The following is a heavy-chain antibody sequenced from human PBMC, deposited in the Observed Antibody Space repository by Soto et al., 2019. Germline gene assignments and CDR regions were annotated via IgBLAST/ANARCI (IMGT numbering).Heavy chain of an antibody. D-gene: IGHD3-22*01. CDR1: GFTFSSYA. Sequence: EVQLLESGGGLVQPGGSLRLSCAASGFTFSSYAMSWVRQAPGKGLEWVSAISGSGGSTYYADSVKGRFTISRDNSKNTRYLHMNSLRAEDTAGYYCAKALKTASRNTYYDDSSGPVDYYYGIDFWGQGTTVTVSS. V-gene: IGHV3-23*01. CDR2: ISGSGGST. CDR3: AKALKTASRNTYYDDSSGPVDYYYGIDF. J-gene: IGHJ6*02.